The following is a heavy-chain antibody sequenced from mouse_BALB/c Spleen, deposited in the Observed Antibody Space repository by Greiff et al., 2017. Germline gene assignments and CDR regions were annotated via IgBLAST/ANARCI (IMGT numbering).Heavy chain of an antibody. D-gene: IGHD1-2*01. CDR2: IWRGGST. CDR3: AKNSLLRLRDYAMDY. V-gene: IGHV2-5-1*01. Sequence: VQLQQSGPSLVQPSQSLSITCTVSGFSLTSYGVHWVRQSPGKGLEWLGVIWRGGSTDYNAAFMSRLSITKDNSKSQVFFKMNSLQADDTAIYYCAKNSLLRLRDYAMDYWGQGTSVTVSS. CDR1: GFSLTSYG. J-gene: IGHJ4*01.